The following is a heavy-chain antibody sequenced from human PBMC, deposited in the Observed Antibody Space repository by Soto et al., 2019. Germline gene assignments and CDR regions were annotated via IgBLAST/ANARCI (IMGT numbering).Heavy chain of an antibody. CDR2: IYPGDSDT. D-gene: IGHD3-22*01. CDR1: GYSFTSYW. CDR3: ARPMIGANDAFDI. V-gene: IGHV5-51*01. Sequence: GESLKISCKGSGYSFTSYWIGWVRQMPGKGLEWMGIIYPGDSDTRYSPSFQGQVTISADKSISTAYLQWSSLKASNTAMYYCARPMIGANDAFDIWGQGTMVTVSS. J-gene: IGHJ3*02.